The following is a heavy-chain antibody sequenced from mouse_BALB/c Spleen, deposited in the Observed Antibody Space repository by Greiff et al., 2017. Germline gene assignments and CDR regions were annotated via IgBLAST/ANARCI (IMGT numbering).Heavy chain of an antibody. Sequence: DVKLVESGGGLVQPGGSLKLSCAASGFTFSSYTMSWVRQTPEKRLEWVAYICNGGGSTYYPDTVKGRFTISRDNAKNTLYLQMSSLKSEDTAMYYCARSYYGSYAMDYWGQGTSVTVSS. CDR3: ARSYYGSYAMDY. D-gene: IGHD2-1*01. J-gene: IGHJ4*01. CDR2: ICNGGGST. V-gene: IGHV5-12-2*01. CDR1: GFTFSSYT.